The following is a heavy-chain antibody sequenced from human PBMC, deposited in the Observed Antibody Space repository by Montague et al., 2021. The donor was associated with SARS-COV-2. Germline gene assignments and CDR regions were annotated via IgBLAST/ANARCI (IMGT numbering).Heavy chain of an antibody. D-gene: IGHD3-22*01. J-gene: IGHJ4*02. CDR3: ARGTKGVFTYDYDSSGYGSDY. Sequence: SETLSLTCAVYGGSFSNYYWTWIRQPPGKGLEWIGEINHSGSTKYNPSLKSRVTISVDTSKNQFSLKLSSVTAADTAVYYCARGTKGVFTYDYDSSGYGSDYWGQGTLVTVSS. CDR2: INHSGST. CDR1: GGSFSNYY. V-gene: IGHV4-34*01.